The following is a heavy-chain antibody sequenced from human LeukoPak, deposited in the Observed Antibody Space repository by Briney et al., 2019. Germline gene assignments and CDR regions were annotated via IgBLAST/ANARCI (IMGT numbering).Heavy chain of an antibody. CDR2: ISSSSSTI. J-gene: IGHJ4*02. CDR3: ARVMDYYGSGLDY. V-gene: IGHV3-48*01. D-gene: IGHD3-10*01. CDR1: GFTFSSYS. Sequence: GGSLRLSCAASGFTFSSYSMNWVRQAPGKGLEWVSYISSSSSTIYYADSVKGRFTISRDNSKNTLYLQMNSLRAEDTAVYYCARVMDYYGSGLDYWGQGTLVTVSS.